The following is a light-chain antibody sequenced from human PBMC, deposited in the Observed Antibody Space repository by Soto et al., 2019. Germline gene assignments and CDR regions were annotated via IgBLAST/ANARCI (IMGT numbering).Light chain of an antibody. CDR3: QQYGRSPPT. Sequence: EIVLTQSPGTLSLSPGERATLSCRASQSVSSSYVAWYQQKPGQAPRLLIYEASIRAIVIPDRFSGSGSGTDFTLTISRLEPEDLAVYHCQQYGRSPPTFGQGSKVEIK. V-gene: IGKV3-20*01. J-gene: IGKJ1*01. CDR2: EAS. CDR1: QSVSSSY.